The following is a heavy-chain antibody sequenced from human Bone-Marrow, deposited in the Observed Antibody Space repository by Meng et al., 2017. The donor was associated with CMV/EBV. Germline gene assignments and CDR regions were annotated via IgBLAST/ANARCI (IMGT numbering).Heavy chain of an antibody. D-gene: IGHD3-10*01. CDR2: INQNGST. V-gene: IGHV4-34*01. J-gene: IGHJ5*02. CDR3: ASGRYGSGNNWFDP. Sequence: AVYGGSFSGYYWSWIRQTPGKELEWIREINQNGSTNYNPSLENRVTISVDTSKNQFSLKLSSVTAADTAVYYCASGRYGSGNNWFDPWGQGTLVTVSS. CDR1: GGSFSGYY.